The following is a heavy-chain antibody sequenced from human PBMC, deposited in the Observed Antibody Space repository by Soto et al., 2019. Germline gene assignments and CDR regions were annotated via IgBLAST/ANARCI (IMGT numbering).Heavy chain of an antibody. D-gene: IGHD3-16*01. J-gene: IGHJ4*02. CDR3: ARAWGFYFDY. CDR2: IYYSGST. V-gene: IGHV4-59*08. CDR1: GGSISSYY. Sequence: SETLSLTCTVSGGSISSYYWSWIRQPPGKGLEWIGYIYYSGSTNYNPSLKSQVTISVDTSKNQFSLKLSSVTAADTAVYYCARAWGFYFDYWGQGTLVTAPQ.